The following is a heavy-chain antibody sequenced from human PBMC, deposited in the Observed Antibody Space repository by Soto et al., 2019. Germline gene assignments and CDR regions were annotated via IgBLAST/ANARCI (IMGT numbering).Heavy chain of an antibody. V-gene: IGHV3-49*04. CDR1: GFTFGSYA. CDR3: SRDGDFYGLDV. CDR2: IRGSTYGGTT. Sequence: GGSLRLSCVASGFTFGSYAMNWVRQAPGKGLEWLGLIRGSTYGGTTEYAASVKGRFTISRDDSKGIAYLQMNSLKTEDAAVYYCSRDGDFYGLDVWGQGTTVTVSS. D-gene: IGHD3-3*01. J-gene: IGHJ6*02.